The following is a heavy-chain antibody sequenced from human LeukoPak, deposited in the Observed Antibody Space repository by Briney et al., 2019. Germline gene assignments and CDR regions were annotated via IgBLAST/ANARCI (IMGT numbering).Heavy chain of an antibody. D-gene: IGHD6-13*01. CDR2: IYSAGAT. Sequence: PGGSLRLSCAASGFTVSDNYMTWVRQAPGKGLEWVSSIYSAGATHYADSVKGRFTISRDNSKNTLYLQMSSLRAEDTAVYYCVNSYSSPLYGPYAFDIWGQGTMVTVSS. J-gene: IGHJ3*02. V-gene: IGHV3-66*01. CDR3: VNSYSSPLYGPYAFDI. CDR1: GFTVSDNY.